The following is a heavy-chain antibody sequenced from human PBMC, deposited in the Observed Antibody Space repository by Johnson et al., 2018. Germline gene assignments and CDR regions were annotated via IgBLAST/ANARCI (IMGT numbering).Heavy chain of an antibody. CDR2: IYYSGST. CDR1: GGSISSYY. D-gene: IGHD6-13*01. CDR3: ARTRGEIAAPPFYYYYYMDV. V-gene: IGHV4-59*01. J-gene: IGHJ6*03. Sequence: QVQLQESGPGLVKPSETLSLTCTVSGGSISSYYWSWIRQPPGKGLEWIGYIYYSGSTNYNPSLKSRVTISVDTSKNQFSLQLSSVAAADPAVYYCARTRGEIAAPPFYYYYYMDVWGQGTTVTVSS.